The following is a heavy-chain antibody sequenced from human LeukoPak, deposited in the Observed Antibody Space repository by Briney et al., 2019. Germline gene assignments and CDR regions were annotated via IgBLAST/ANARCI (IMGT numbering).Heavy chain of an antibody. D-gene: IGHD3-3*02. CDR3: ATGGQHFQYGLDV. Sequence: SVKVSCKASGGIFSSNAISWVRQAPGQGLEWMGRIIPVFGMINYAQEFQGRVTITADKSMDTAYMELSSLISEDTAVFYCATGGQHFQYGLDVWGQGTTVIVSS. J-gene: IGHJ6*02. CDR2: IIPVFGMI. CDR1: GGIFSSNA. V-gene: IGHV1-69*04.